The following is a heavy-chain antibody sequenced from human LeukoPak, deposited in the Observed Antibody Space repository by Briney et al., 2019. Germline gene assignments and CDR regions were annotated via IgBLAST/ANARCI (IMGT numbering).Heavy chain of an antibody. CDR2: ISSSSSTI. V-gene: IGHV3-48*02. CDR3: AGSDVWFGELLSTFDY. J-gene: IGHJ4*02. Sequence: TGGSLRLSCAASGFTFSSYSMNWVRQAPGKGLEWVSYISSSSSTIYYADSVKGRFTISRDNAKNSLYLQMNSLRDEDTAVYYCAGSDVWFGELLSTFDYWGQGTLVTVSS. D-gene: IGHD3-10*01. CDR1: GFTFSSYS.